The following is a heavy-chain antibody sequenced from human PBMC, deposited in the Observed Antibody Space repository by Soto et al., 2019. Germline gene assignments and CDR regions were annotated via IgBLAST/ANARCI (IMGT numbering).Heavy chain of an antibody. V-gene: IGHV4-4*02. CDR3: AGSTVGIVGATLYDY. CDR2: IYHSGGT. CDR1: GDSIGSSNW. D-gene: IGHD1-26*01. Sequence: QVQLQESGPGLVKPSGTLSLTCAVSGDSIGSSNWWSWVRQPPGKGLEWIGEIYHSGGTNYSPSPRSRVTISLDMSKNQFSLKLTSVTAADTAVYYCAGSTVGIVGATLYDYWGRGTLVTVSS. J-gene: IGHJ4*02.